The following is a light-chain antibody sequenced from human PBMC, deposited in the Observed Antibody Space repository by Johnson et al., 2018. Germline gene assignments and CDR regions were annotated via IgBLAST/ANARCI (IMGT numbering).Light chain of an antibody. V-gene: IGLV1-51*02. CDR2: ENN. CDR1: SSNIGNNY. J-gene: IGLJ1*01. CDR3: GTWDSSLSAGKF. Sequence: QSVLTQPPSVSAAPGQKVTISCSGSSSNIGNNYVSWYQQLPGTAPKLLIYENNKRPSGIPDRFSGSKSGTSATLGITGLQTGDEADYYCGTWDSSLSAGKFFGTGTKVTFL.